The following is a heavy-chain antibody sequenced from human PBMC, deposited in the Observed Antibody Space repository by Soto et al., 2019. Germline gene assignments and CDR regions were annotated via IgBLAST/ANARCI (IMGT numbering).Heavy chain of an antibody. CDR3: AKKGLGSLKTFCSGSGCHYAFEI. CDR1: GFTFTNYA. J-gene: IGHJ3*02. CDR2: ISGGGDGT. D-gene: IGHD6-19*01. V-gene: IGHV3-23*01. Sequence: VQLLGSGGGLVQPGGSLRLSCAASGFTFTNYAMSWVPQAPGKGLEWVSTISGGGDGTYYADSVKGHFTISRDNSKNTLYLQMNSLTVEDTAIYYCAKKGLGSLKTFCSGSGCHYAFEIWGQGTKVTVSS.